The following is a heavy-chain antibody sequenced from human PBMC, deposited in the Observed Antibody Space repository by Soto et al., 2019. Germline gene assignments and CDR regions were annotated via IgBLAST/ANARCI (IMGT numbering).Heavy chain of an antibody. CDR1: GFTFSSYG. CDR3: ARDGYCSGGSCYSVPVFDY. D-gene: IGHD2-15*01. Sequence: QVQLVESGGGVVQPGRSLRLSCAASGFTFSSYGMHWVRQAPGKGLEWVAVIWYDGSNKYYADSVKGRFTISRDNSKNKVCLQMNSLRAEDRAVYYCARDGYCSGGSCYSVPVFDYWGQGTLVTVSS. J-gene: IGHJ4*02. CDR2: IWYDGSNK. V-gene: IGHV3-33*01.